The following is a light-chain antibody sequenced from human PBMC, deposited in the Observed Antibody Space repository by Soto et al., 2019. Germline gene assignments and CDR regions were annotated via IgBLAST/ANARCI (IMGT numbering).Light chain of an antibody. J-gene: IGKJ4*01. CDR2: GAS. CDR1: QSVARNF. V-gene: IGKV3-20*01. CDR3: QQYANSPLT. Sequence: EIMLTQSPGTLSLSPGQRATLSCTASQSVARNFLAWYRQTPGQAPRLLIYGASSRAAGIPDRFSGSGSGTDFTLTISSLEPEDSAVYYCQQYANSPLTFGGGTKVEIK.